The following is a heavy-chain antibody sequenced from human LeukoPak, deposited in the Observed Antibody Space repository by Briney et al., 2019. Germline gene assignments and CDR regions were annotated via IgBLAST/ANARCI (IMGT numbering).Heavy chain of an antibody. D-gene: IGHD3-10*01. CDR2: ISYDGSNK. V-gene: IGHV3-30*04. CDR3: ARDHAYYGSGILWFDP. J-gene: IGHJ5*02. CDR1: GFTFSSYA. Sequence: GGSLRLSCAASGFTFSSYAMHWVRQAPGKGLEWVAVISYDGSNKYYADSVKGRFTISRDNSKNTLYLQMNSLRAEDTAVYYCARDHAYYGSGILWFDPWGQGTLVTVSS.